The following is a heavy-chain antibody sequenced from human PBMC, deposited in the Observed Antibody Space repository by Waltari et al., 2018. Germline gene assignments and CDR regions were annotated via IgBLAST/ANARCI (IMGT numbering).Heavy chain of an antibody. CDR3: ARKVVAALENWFDP. CDR1: GGTFSSYA. V-gene: IGHV1-69*05. CDR2: IIPIFGTA. Sequence: QVQLVQSGAAVKKPGSSVKVSCQASGGTFSSYAISWVRQAPGQGLEWMGGIIPIFGTANYAQKFQGRVTITTDESTSTAYMELSSLRSEDTAVYYCARKVVAALENWFDPWGQGTLVTVSS. D-gene: IGHD2-15*01. J-gene: IGHJ5*02.